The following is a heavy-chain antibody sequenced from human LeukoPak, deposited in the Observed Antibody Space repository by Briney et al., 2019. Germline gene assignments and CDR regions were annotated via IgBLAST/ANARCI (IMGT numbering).Heavy chain of an antibody. D-gene: IGHD1-1*01. CDR3: ARVNINNWHSCDY. CDR2: IYHSGSP. Sequence: SETLSLTCAVSGGSISSNNWWGWVRQPPGKGLEWIGEIYHSGSPNYNPSLKSRVTISVDKSRDHFSLNLSSVTAADTAVYYCARVNINNWHSCDYWGQGTLVTVSS. J-gene: IGHJ4*02. V-gene: IGHV4-4*02. CDR1: GGSISSNNW.